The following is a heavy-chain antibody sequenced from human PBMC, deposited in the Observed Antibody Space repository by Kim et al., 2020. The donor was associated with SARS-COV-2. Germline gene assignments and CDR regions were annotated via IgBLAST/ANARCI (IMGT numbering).Heavy chain of an antibody. CDR3: TTDVMGDPTTVTRQY. Sequence: GGSLRLSCAASGFTFSNAWMSWVRQAPGKGLEWVGRIKSKTDGGTTDYAAPVKGRFTISRDDSKNTLYLQMNSLKTEDTAVYYCTTDVMGDPTTVTRQYWGQGTLVTVSS. CDR1: GFTFSNAW. D-gene: IGHD4-4*01. CDR2: IKSKTDGGTT. V-gene: IGHV3-15*01. J-gene: IGHJ4*02.